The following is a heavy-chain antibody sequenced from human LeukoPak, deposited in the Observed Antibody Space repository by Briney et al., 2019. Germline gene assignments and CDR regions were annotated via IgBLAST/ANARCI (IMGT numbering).Heavy chain of an antibody. V-gene: IGHV4-4*09. J-gene: IGHJ1*01. D-gene: IGHD2-15*01. CDR2: IQDSGIT. CDR1: GDPVSSGH. CDR3: AGRGHRYSRD. Sequence: PSETLSLRCNVSGDPVSSGHWSSNRQSPGKGLEWIGFIQDSGITDYNPSLKSRLLISVDTSKNLFSLTLRSVTAADTAVHYCAGRGHRYSRDWGQGILVTVSS.